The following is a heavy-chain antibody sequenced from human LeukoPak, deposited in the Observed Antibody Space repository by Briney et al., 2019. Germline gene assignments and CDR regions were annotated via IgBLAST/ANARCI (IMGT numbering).Heavy chain of an antibody. CDR3: SSLAMIRGVMPFDY. J-gene: IGHJ4*02. D-gene: IGHD3-10*01. CDR2: IKSKTDGGTI. Sequence: GGSLRLSCAASGFTFSDAWMSWVRQAPGKGLEWVGRIKSKTDGGTIDYAAPVKGRFTISRDDSKNTLYLQMNSLKSEDTAVYYCSSLAMIRGVMPFDYWGQGTLVTVSS. V-gene: IGHV3-15*01. CDR1: GFTFSDAW.